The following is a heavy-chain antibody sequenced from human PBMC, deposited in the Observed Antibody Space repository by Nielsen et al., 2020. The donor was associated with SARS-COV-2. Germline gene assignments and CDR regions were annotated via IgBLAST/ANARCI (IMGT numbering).Heavy chain of an antibody. D-gene: IGHD3-22*01. CDR2: ISWNSGSI. CDR3: ARIKNYYDSSGYSDAFDI. V-gene: IGHV3-9*01. Sequence: SLKISCAASGFTFDDYAMHWVRQAPGKGLEWVSGISWNSGSIGYADSVKGRFTISRDNAKNSLYLQMNSLRAEDTAVYYCARIKNYYDSSGYSDAFDIWGQGTMVTVSS. J-gene: IGHJ3*02. CDR1: GFTFDDYA.